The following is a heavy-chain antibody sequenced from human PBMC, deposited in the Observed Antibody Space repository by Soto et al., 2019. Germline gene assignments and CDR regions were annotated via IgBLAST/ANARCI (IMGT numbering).Heavy chain of an antibody. CDR3: ARGHPRSGSYDYYYYGMDV. CDR1: GGSFSGYY. CDR2: INHSGST. V-gene: IGHV4-34*01. Sequence: SETLSLTCAVYGGSFSGYYWSWIRQPPGKGLEWIGEINHSGSTNYNPSLKSRVTISVDTSKNQFSLKLSSVTAADTAVYYCARGHPRSGSYDYYYYGMDVWGQGTTVTVSS. J-gene: IGHJ6*02. D-gene: IGHD1-26*01.